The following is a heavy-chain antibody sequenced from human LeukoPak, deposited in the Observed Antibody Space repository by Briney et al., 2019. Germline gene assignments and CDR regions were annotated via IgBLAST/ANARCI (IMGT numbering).Heavy chain of an antibody. CDR3: ARPRRKVATLGAFDI. CDR1: GYSFTSYW. D-gene: IGHD5-12*01. J-gene: IGHJ3*02. V-gene: IGHV5-51*01. Sequence: GESLKISCKGSGYSFTSYWIGWVRQMPGKGLEWMGIIYPGDSDTRYSPSFQGQVTISADKSISTAYLQWSSLKASDTAMYYCARPRRKVATLGAFDIWGQGTMVTVSS. CDR2: IYPGDSDT.